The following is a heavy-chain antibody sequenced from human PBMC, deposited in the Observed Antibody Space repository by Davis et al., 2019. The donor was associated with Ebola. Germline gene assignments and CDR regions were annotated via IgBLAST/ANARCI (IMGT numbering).Heavy chain of an antibody. CDR1: GFTFSSYS. D-gene: IGHD3-3*01. CDR3: ARDLVLWRGNYYYGMDV. Sequence: GESLKISCAAPGFTFSSYSMNWVRQAPGKGLEWVSYISSSSSTIYYADSVKGRFTISRDNAKNSLYLQMNSLRDEDTAVYYCARDLVLWRGNYYYGMDVWGQGATVTVSS. CDR2: ISSSSSTI. J-gene: IGHJ6*02. V-gene: IGHV3-48*02.